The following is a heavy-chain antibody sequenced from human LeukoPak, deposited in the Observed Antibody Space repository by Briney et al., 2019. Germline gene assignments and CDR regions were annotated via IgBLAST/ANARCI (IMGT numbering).Heavy chain of an antibody. D-gene: IGHD5-24*01. CDR3: ARHRDGLRAFDI. CDR2: TYRRSKWYN. V-gene: IGHV6-1*01. CDR1: MDSVSSNSAA. J-gene: IGHJ3*02. Sequence: SQTLSLTCAISMDSVSSNSAAWNWIRQSPSRGLEWLGRTYRRSKWYNDYAGSVKSRITINPDTSKHHVSLQLNSVTPEDTAVYYCARHRDGLRAFDIWGQGTMVTVSS.